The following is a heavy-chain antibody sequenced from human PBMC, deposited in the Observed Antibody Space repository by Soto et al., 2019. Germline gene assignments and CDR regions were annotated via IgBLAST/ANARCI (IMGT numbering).Heavy chain of an antibody. Sequence: QVQLVQSGSEVKKPGASVKVSCKASGYTFSNYAIHWVRQAPGQGREWMGWISPGNGNTKYSQKFQGRVNITRDTTARTAYMEQSNSRCDDTAVYYCSGDAPRWTGGLYFDLWGRGTLVTVSS. CDR3: SGDAPRWTGGLYFDL. V-gene: IGHV1-3*01. CDR2: ISPGNGNT. D-gene: IGHD2-15*01. CDR1: GYTFSNYA. J-gene: IGHJ2*01.